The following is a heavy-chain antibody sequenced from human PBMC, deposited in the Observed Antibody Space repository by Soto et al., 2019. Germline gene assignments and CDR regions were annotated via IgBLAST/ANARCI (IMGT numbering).Heavy chain of an antibody. CDR1: GGSISSGDYY. J-gene: IGHJ5*02. Sequence: PSETLSLTCTVSGGSISSGDYYWSWIRQPPGKGLEWIGHIYVTGAVDYNPSLRDRITISQDTSERQFSLNLRLVTAADTAVYYCARLRIATNNYKWFDPWGQGTLVTVSS. CDR3: ARLRIATNNYKWFDP. CDR2: IYVTGAV. V-gene: IGHV4-30-4*01. D-gene: IGHD2-21*01.